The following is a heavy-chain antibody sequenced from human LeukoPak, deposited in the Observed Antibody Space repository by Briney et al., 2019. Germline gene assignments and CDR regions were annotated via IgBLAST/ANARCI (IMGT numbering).Heavy chain of an antibody. CDR3: ARGRRGVVPAALFDY. J-gene: IGHJ4*02. CDR1: GGSISSSSYY. V-gene: IGHV4-39*02. Sequence: SETLSLTCSVSGGSISSSSYYWGCIRQPPGKGLEWIGSIYYSGNRYYNPSLKSRVTMSADTSKNQFSLKLRSVTAADTAVYYCARGRRGVVPAALFDYWGQGTLVTVSS. CDR2: IYYSGNR. D-gene: IGHD2-2*01.